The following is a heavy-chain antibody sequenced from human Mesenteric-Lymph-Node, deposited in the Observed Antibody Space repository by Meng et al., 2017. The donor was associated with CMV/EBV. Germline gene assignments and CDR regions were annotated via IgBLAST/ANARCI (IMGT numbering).Heavy chain of an antibody. CDR2: IKYDESTT. V-gene: IGHV3-74*01. CDR1: FTFNTYS. D-gene: IGHD2-15*01. CDR3: ARGCSGGSCYYSPNWFDP. Sequence: FTFNTYSMHWVRQVPGKGLVWVSHIKYDESTTNYADSVKGRFTISRDNAKNTLYLQMNSLRAEDTAVYYCARGCSGGSCYYSPNWFDPWGQGTLVTVSS. J-gene: IGHJ5*02.